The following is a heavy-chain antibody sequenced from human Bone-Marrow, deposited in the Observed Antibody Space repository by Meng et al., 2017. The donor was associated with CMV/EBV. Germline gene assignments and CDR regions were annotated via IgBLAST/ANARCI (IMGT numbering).Heavy chain of an antibody. CDR3: TTDGESSWSAGGYYYYGMDV. D-gene: IGHD6-13*01. V-gene: IGHV3-30-3*01. CDR1: GFTFSHHR. CDR2: IPYDGINK. Sequence: GESLKISFAASGFTFSHHRIHWVRQTPGKGLEWVAVIPYDGINKYYADSVKGRFTISSDNSKSTVFLQMNSLRAEDTAVYYCTTDGESSWSAGGYYYYGMDVWGQGTTVTVSS. J-gene: IGHJ6*02.